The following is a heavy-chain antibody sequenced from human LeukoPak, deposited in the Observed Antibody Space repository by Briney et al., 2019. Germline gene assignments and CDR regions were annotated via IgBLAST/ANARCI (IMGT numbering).Heavy chain of an antibody. Sequence: GGSLRLSCAASGFSFSLYGMHWVRQAPGKGLEWVAVLSYDGSKKYFADSVKGRFTISRDNSQYTLYLQMNSLRPEDTAVYFCARDLIPYSTSSGFDYWGQGTLVTVSS. D-gene: IGHD6-6*01. V-gene: IGHV3-30*03. J-gene: IGHJ4*02. CDR3: ARDLIPYSTSSGFDY. CDR1: GFSFSLYG. CDR2: LSYDGSKK.